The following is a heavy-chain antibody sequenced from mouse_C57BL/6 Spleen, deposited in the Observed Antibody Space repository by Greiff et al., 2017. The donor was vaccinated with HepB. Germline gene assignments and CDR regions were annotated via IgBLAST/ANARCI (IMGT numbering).Heavy chain of an antibody. Sequence: VQLQQSGAELVKPGASVKISCKASGYAFSSYWMNWVKQRPGKGLEWIGQIYPGDGDTNYNGKFKGKATLTADKSSSTAYMQLSSLTSEDLAVYVSALAYESNLYYFDYWGQGTTLTVSS. CDR3: ALAYESNLYYFDY. J-gene: IGHJ2*01. CDR1: GYAFSSYW. V-gene: IGHV1-80*01. D-gene: IGHD2-5*01. CDR2: IYPGDGDT.